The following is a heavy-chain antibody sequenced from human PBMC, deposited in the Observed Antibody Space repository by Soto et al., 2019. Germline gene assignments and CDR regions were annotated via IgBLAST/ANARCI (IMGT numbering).Heavy chain of an antibody. CDR3: ARAAPYSGSYYFDY. CDR1: GGSISSYY. Sequence: SETLSLTCTVSGGSISSYYWSWIRQPPGKGLQWIGYIYYSGSTNYNPSLKGRVTISVDTSKNQFSLKLSSVTAADTAVYYCARAAPYSGSYYFDYWGQGTLVTVSS. CDR2: IYYSGST. D-gene: IGHD1-26*01. V-gene: IGHV4-59*01. J-gene: IGHJ4*02.